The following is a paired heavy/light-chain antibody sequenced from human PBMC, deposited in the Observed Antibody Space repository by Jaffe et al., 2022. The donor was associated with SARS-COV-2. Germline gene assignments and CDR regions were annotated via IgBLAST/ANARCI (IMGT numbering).Light chain of an antibody. CDR1: QSVSSN. J-gene: IGKJ2*01. CDR3: QQYNNWPRAYT. V-gene: IGKV3-15*01. CDR2: GAS. Sequence: EIVMTQSPATLSVSPGERATLSCRASQSVSSNLAWYQQKPGQAPRLLIYGASTRATGIPARFSGSGSGTEFTLTISSLQSEDFAVYYCQQYNNWPRAYTFGQGTKLEIK.
Heavy chain of an antibody. J-gene: IGHJ5*02. Sequence: QVQLVQSGAEVKKPGASVKVSCKASGYTFTSYDINWVRQATGQGLEWMGWMNPNSGNTGYAQKFQGRVTMTRNTSISTAYMELSSLRSEDTAVYYCARGLCSGGSCYPELQNWFDPWGQGTLVTVSS. CDR1: GYTFTSYD. CDR2: MNPNSGNT. D-gene: IGHD2-15*01. CDR3: ARGLCSGGSCYPELQNWFDP. V-gene: IGHV1-8*01.